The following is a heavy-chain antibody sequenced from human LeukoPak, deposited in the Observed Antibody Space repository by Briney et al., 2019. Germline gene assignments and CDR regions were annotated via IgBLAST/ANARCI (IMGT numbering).Heavy chain of an antibody. CDR3: AKDIIRYYYGSGRSTGAFDI. Sequence: GGSLRLSCAASGFTFDDYAMHWVRQAPGKGLEWVSGISWNSGSIGYADSVKGRFTISRDNAKNSLYLQMNSLRAEDTALYYCAKDIIRYYYGSGRSTGAFDIWGQGTMVTVSS. CDR2: ISWNSGSI. V-gene: IGHV3-9*01. D-gene: IGHD3-10*01. J-gene: IGHJ3*02. CDR1: GFTFDDYA.